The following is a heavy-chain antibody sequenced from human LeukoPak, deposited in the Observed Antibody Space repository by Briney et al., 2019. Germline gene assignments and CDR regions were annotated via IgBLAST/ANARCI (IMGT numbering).Heavy chain of an antibody. D-gene: IGHD6-19*01. V-gene: IGHV4-59*01. Sequence: WETLSLTCTVSGGSISNYYWTWIRQPPGKGLEWIGYINYRGNTNYNPSLKNRVSMSVDMSKNQFSLKLRSVTAEDTAVYFCAREGYSSGWNDCWGQGTLVTVSS. CDR1: GGSISNYY. CDR2: INYRGNT. CDR3: AREGYSSGWNDC. J-gene: IGHJ4*02.